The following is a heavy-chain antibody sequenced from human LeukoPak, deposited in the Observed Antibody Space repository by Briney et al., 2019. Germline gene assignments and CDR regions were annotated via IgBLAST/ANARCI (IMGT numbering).Heavy chain of an antibody. V-gene: IGHV3-23*01. CDR3: ASEYNIGGFDY. CDR2: ISGSGGGT. CDR1: GFTFSSYA. J-gene: IGHJ4*02. D-gene: IGHD6-19*01. Sequence: PGGSLRLSCAASGFTFSSYAMSWVRQAPGKGLEWVSAISGSGGGTYYADSVKGRFTISRDNSRNTLYLQMNSLRAEDTAVYFCASEYNIGGFDYWGQGTLVTVSS.